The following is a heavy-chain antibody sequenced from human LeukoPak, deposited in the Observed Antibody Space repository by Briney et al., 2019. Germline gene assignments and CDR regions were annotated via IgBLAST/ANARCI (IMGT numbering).Heavy chain of an antibody. CDR1: GYTFSTSC. CDR3: GRVGYSGYESDS. D-gene: IGHD5-12*01. Sequence: GESLKISCKASGYTFSTSCIGWVRQMPGKGLEWMGIIYPSDSDTRYSPSFQGQVTISADKSISTAYLQWSSLKASDTAMYYCGRVGYSGYESDSWGQGTLVTVSS. CDR2: IYPSDSDT. J-gene: IGHJ4*02. V-gene: IGHV5-51*01.